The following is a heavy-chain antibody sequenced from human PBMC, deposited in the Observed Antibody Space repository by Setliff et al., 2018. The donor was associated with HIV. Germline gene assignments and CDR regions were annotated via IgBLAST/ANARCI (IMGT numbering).Heavy chain of an antibody. D-gene: IGHD3-22*01. CDR3: ARLGDNSDWRSNYFFYYLDV. CDR2: LFHTGSS. V-gene: IGHV4-39*01. Sequence: SETLSLTCTVSGDSLAGSRYSWGWVRQHPGQGLEWLGNLFHTGSSYFNPSLKSRLTMSVDTSKNQFSLSLISMTAADSAVYFCARLGDNSDWRSNYFFYYLDVWGKGTTVTVSS. CDR1: GDSLAGSRYS. J-gene: IGHJ6*03.